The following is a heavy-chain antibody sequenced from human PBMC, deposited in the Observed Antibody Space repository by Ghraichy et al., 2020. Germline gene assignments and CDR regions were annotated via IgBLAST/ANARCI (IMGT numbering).Heavy chain of an antibody. CDR1: GGSISATYYY. V-gene: IGHV4-39*01. Sequence: ETLSLTCAVSGGSISATYYYWGWIRQPPGKGLEWIGSIYYTGTTYYSPSLESRVTISLDTSKNQFSLKLRSVTAADTAVYYCARRGDYWGQGTLVTVSS. J-gene: IGHJ4*02. CDR3: ARRGDY. CDR2: IYYTGTT.